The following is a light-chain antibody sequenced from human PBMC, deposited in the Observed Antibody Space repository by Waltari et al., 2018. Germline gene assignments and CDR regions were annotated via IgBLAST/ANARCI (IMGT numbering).Light chain of an antibody. V-gene: IGKV3-20*01. Sequence: ELVLTQSPGTLSLSPGERATLSCRASQSVSRYLVWYQQKLGQAPRLLIYAASIRASGSPDRFGCSGSVTNFSLTISRLEPEDFAVYYCQKYDRLPATFVQVTKVEIK. CDR1: QSVSRY. CDR2: AAS. J-gene: IGKJ1*01. CDR3: QKYDRLPAT.